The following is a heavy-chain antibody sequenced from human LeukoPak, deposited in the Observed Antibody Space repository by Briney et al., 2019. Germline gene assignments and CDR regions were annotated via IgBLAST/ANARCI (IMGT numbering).Heavy chain of an antibody. CDR1: GFTFSSYG. CDR3: ARSNDAFDI. V-gene: IGHV3-33*01. Sequence: GGSLRLSCAASGFTFSSYGMHWVRQAPGKGLEWVAVIWYDGSNKYYADPVKGRFTVSRDNYKNTLYLQMNSLRAEDTAVYYCARSNDAFDIWGQGTMVTVSS. J-gene: IGHJ3*02. CDR2: IWYDGSNK.